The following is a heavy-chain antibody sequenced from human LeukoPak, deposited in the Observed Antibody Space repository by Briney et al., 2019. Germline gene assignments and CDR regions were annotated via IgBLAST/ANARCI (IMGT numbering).Heavy chain of an antibody. CDR2: INPNSGST. Sequence: ASVKVSCKASGYPFTDYYMHWVRQAPGQRLEWMGWINPNSGSTNYAQKFQGRVSMTRDTSISTAYMELSRLRSDDTAVYYCARNTITWFDPWGQGVLVTVSS. J-gene: IGHJ5*02. CDR1: GYPFTDYY. V-gene: IGHV1-2*02. CDR3: ARNTITWFDP. D-gene: IGHD5-24*01.